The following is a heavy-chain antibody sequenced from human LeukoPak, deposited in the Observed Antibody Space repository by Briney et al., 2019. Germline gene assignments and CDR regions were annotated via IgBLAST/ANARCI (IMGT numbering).Heavy chain of an antibody. CDR1: GFTFSSYS. D-gene: IGHD3-22*01. Sequence: KTGGSLRLSCAASGFTFSSYSMNWVRQAPGKGLEWVSSISSSSSYIYYADSVKGRFTISRDNAKNSLYLQMNSLRAEDTAVYYCARDGVWGEILVVIPFDIWGQGTMVTVSS. J-gene: IGHJ3*02. V-gene: IGHV3-21*01. CDR3: ARDGVWGEILVVIPFDI. CDR2: ISSSSSYI.